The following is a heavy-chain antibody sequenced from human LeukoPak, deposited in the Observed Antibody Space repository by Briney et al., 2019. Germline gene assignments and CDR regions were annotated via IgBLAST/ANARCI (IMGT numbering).Heavy chain of an antibody. CDR2: IYTSGST. V-gene: IGHV4-61*02. CDR1: GGSISSGSYY. Sequence: SETLSLTCTVSGGSISSGSYYWSWIRQPAGKGLEWIGRIYTSGSTNYNPSLKSRVTISVDTSKNQFSLKLSSVTAADTAVYYCARGRQRWLQSSFDYWGQGTLVTVSS. CDR3: ARGRQRWLQSSFDY. D-gene: IGHD5-24*01. J-gene: IGHJ4*02.